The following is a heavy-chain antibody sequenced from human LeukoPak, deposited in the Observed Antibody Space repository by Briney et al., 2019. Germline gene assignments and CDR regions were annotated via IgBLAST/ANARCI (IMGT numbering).Heavy chain of an antibody. V-gene: IGHV3-23*01. CDR3: AKWGDYDVLTGYYVSDY. CDR2: IIGSGGNT. CDR1: GFTFSNYA. Sequence: GASLTLSCAASGFTFSNYAMSWVRQAPGKGLEWVSAIIGSGGNTYYADSVKGRFTISRDNSKKTVFLQMNSLRAEDTAVYYCAKWGDYDVLTGYYVSDYWGQGTLVTVSS. J-gene: IGHJ4*02. D-gene: IGHD3-9*01.